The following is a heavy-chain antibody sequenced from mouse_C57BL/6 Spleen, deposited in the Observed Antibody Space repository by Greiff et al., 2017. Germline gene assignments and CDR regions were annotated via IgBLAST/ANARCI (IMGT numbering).Heavy chain of an antibody. CDR1: GYAFSSSW. CDR2: IYPGDGDT. J-gene: IGHJ3*01. V-gene: IGHV1-82*01. Sequence: VQLQQSGPELVKPGASVKISCKASGYAFSSSWMNWVKQRPGKGLEWIGRIYPGDGDTNYNGKFKGKATLTADKSSSTAYMQLSILTSEDSAVYFCAREGLRPTWFAYWGQGTLVTVSA. D-gene: IGHD3-2*02. CDR3: AREGLRPTWFAY.